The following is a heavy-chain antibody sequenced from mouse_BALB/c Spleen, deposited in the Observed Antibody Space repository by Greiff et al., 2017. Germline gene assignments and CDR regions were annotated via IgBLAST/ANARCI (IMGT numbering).Heavy chain of an antibody. V-gene: IGHV1-63*02. D-gene: IGHD1-3*01. J-gene: IGHJ3*01. Sequence: QVQLLQSGAELVRPGTSVKLSCTASGYTFTNYWLGWVQQRPGHGLEWIGDIYPGGGSTNYNEKFKGKATLTADTSSSTAYMQLSSLTSEDAAVYFCARERTNGPFAYWGQGTLVTVSA. CDR1: GYTFTNYW. CDR3: ARERTNGPFAY. CDR2: IYPGGGST.